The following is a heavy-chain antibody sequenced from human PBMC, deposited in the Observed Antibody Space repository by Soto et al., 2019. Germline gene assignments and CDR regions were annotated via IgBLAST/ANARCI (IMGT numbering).Heavy chain of an antibody. J-gene: IGHJ2*01. CDR3: ARDRNGFYGDYCWYFDL. CDR2: IYYSGST. V-gene: IGHV4-31*03. Sequence: SETLSLTCTVSGGSISSGGYYWSWIRQHPGKGLEWIGYIYYSGSTYYNPSLKSRVTISVDTSKNQFSLKLSSVTAADTAVYYCARDRNGFYGDYCWYFDLWGRGTLVTVSS. CDR1: GGSISSGGYY. D-gene: IGHD4-17*01.